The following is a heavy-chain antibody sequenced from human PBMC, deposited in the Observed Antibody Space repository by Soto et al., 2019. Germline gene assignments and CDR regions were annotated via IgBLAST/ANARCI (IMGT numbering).Heavy chain of an antibody. D-gene: IGHD2-8*02. J-gene: IGHJ4*01. CDR3: ARWWRTVDTHTFTGPLDI. CDR2: IIPKFGST. CDR1: GGTFSDYS. Sequence: QTQLVQSGAEVKKPGSSVQVSCKATGGTFSDYSFNWVRQAPGQGLEWMGVIIPKFGSTNYAQKFQGRVTITADESTNTAYLEVTSLTSEDTALYYCARWWRTVDTHTFTGPLDIWGQGTLVTVSS. V-gene: IGHV1-69*01.